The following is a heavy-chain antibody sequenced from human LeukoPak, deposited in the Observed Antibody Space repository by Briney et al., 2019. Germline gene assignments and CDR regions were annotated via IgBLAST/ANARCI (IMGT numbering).Heavy chain of an antibody. CDR2: IYYSGST. J-gene: IGHJ4*02. V-gene: IGHV4-39*07. CDR1: GGSISSTSYY. CDR3: ARDSGAAAGPRFDY. Sequence: PSETLSLTCTVSGGSISSTSYYWGWIRQPPGKGLEWIGSIYYSGSTYYNPSLKSRVTISVDTSTNQFSLKLSSVTVADTAVYYCARDSGAAAGPRFDYRGQGTLVTVSS. D-gene: IGHD6-13*01.